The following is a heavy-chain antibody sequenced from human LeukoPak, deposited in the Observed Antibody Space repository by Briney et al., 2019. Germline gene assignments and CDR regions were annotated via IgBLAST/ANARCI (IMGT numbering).Heavy chain of an antibody. J-gene: IGHJ4*02. Sequence: ASVTVSFKSSVYTFTIYYLHWVRQAPGQGREGVGVINSSGGTPSYAQKFQGRLTVTRDTSTSTVYMDLSSLRSEDTAVYYCAREPSGTGYFDYWGQGTLVTVSS. D-gene: IGHD3/OR15-3a*01. V-gene: IGHV1-46*01. CDR2: INSSGGTP. CDR1: VYTFTIYY. CDR3: AREPSGTGYFDY.